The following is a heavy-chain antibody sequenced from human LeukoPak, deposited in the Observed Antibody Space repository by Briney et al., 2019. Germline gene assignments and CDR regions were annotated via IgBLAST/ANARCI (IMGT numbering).Heavy chain of an antibody. J-gene: IGHJ6*03. D-gene: IGHD5-18*01. CDR1: GFSFGSYG. CDR3: ASRGGVQLWPWTYYYYMDV. CDR2: IRDDGSNK. V-gene: IGHV3-30*02. Sequence: GGSLRLSCAASGFSFGSYGMHWVRQAPGKGLEWVAFIRDDGSNKYYADSVKGRFTISRDNSKNTLYLQMNSLRSEDTAVYYCASRGGVQLWPWTYYYYMDVWGKGTTVTISS.